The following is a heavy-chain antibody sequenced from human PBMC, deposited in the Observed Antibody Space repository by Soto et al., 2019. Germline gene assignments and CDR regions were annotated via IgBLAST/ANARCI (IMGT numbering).Heavy chain of an antibody. CDR3: ARGGGGRWYSGDY. CDR2: MNPNSGDT. D-gene: IGHD6-13*01. CDR1: GYTFTNYH. Sequence: ASVKVSCKASGYTFTNYHIHWVRQATGQGLEWMGWMNPNSGDTGYAQKFQGRVIMTRDTSITAAYMELSGLRSEDTAVYYCARGGGGRWYSGDYWGQGTLVTVSS. J-gene: IGHJ4*02. V-gene: IGHV1-8*01.